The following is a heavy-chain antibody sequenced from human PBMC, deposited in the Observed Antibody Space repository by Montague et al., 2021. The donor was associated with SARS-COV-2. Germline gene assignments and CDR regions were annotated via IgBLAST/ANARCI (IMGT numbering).Heavy chain of an antibody. D-gene: IGHD3-10*01. CDR2: ISYDGSIK. J-gene: IGHJ6*02. V-gene: IGHV3-30*18. CDR3: AKNRDIFWFGEGRDSMDV. Sequence: SLRLSCVAYGFTFNNFAMHWVRQAPGKGLEWVAVISYDGSIKYYADSLRGRFTISRDSSKKTLYLQMNSLSGEDTAVYYCAKNRDIFWFGEGRDSMDVWGQGTTVIVSS. CDR1: GFTFNNFA.